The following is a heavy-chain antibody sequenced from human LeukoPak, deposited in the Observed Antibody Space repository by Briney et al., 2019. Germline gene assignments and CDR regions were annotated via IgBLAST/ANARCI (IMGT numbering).Heavy chain of an antibody. CDR2: INPNSGGT. V-gene: IGHV1-2*02. D-gene: IGHD4-17*01. CDR1: GYTFTGYY. Sequence: ASVKVSCKASGYTFTGYYMHWVRQAPGQGLELMGWINPNSGGTNYAQKFQGRVTMTRDTSISTAYMELSRLRSDDTAVYYCATFMTTVTTGLGYWGQGTLVTVSS. J-gene: IGHJ4*02. CDR3: ATFMTTVTTGLGY.